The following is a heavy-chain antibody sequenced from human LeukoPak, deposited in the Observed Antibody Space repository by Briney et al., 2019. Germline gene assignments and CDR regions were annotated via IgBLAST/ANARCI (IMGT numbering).Heavy chain of an antibody. J-gene: IGHJ4*02. CDR1: GGSISSSSYY. Sequence: PSETLSLTCTVSGGSISSSSYYWGWIRQPPGKGLEWIGSIYYSGSTYYNPSLKSRVTISVDTSKNQFSLKLSSVTAADTAVYYCARHLISVGVFWWYFDYWGQGTLVTVSS. D-gene: IGHD3-3*01. CDR2: IYYSGST. V-gene: IGHV4-39*01. CDR3: ARHLISVGVFWWYFDY.